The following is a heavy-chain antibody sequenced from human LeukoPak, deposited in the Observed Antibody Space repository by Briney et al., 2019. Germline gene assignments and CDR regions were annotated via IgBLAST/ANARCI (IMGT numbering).Heavy chain of an antibody. J-gene: IGHJ6*03. CDR1: GGSFSGYY. D-gene: IGHD3-3*01. Sequence: PSETLFLTCAVYGGSFSGYYWSWIRQPPGKGLEWIGEINHSGSTNYNPSLKSRVTISVDTSKNQFSLKLSSVTAADTAVYYCARGRGRSVYYYYYLDVWGKGTTVTVSS. CDR2: INHSGST. V-gene: IGHV4-34*01. CDR3: ARGRGRSVYYYYYLDV.